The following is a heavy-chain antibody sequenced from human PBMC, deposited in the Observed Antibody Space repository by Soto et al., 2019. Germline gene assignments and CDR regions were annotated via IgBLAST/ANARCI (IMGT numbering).Heavy chain of an antibody. CDR3: ASEYCSGGRCYYYGMDV. CDR2: IWYDGSNK. CDR1: GFTFSSYG. D-gene: IGHD2-15*01. V-gene: IGHV3-33*01. J-gene: IGHJ6*02. Sequence: QVQLVESGGGVVQPGRSLRLSCAASGFTFSSYGMHWVRQAPGKGLGWVAVIWYDGSNKYYADSVKVRFTISRDNSKNTLYLQMNSLTAEDTAVYYCASEYCSGGRCYYYGMDVWGQGTTVTVSS.